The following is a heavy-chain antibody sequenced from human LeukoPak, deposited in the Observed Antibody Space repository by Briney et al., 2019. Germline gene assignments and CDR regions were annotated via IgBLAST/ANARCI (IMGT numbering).Heavy chain of an antibody. V-gene: IGHV4-39*01. CDR2: IYYSGST. Sequence: SETLSLTCTVSGGSISSSSYYWGWIRQPPGKGLEWIGSIYYSGSTYYNPSLKSRVTISVDTSKNQFSLKLSSVTAADTAVYYCARRYFDWLLHLGGPFDPWGQGTLVTVSS. CDR1: GGSISSSSYY. CDR3: ARRYFDWLLHLGGPFDP. J-gene: IGHJ5*02. D-gene: IGHD3-9*01.